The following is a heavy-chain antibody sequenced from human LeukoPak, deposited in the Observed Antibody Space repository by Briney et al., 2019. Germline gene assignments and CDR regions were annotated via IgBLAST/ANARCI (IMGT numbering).Heavy chain of an antibody. CDR3: AKDYSGSYLLDAFDI. Sequence: GGSLRLSCAASGFTFSGYAMSWVRQAPGKGLEWVSAISGSGGSTYYADSVKGRFTISRDNSKNTLYLQMNSLRAEDTAVYYCAKDYSGSYLLDAFDIWGQGTMVTVSS. V-gene: IGHV3-23*01. CDR2: ISGSGGST. CDR1: GFTFSGYA. J-gene: IGHJ3*02. D-gene: IGHD1-26*01.